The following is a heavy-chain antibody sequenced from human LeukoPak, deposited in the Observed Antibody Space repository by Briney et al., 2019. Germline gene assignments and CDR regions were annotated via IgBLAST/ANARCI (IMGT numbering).Heavy chain of an antibody. CDR1: GFTFSSYE. CDR3: ARYCSGASCYSGVDY. J-gene: IGHJ4*02. CDR2: ISSNGGST. Sequence: GGSLRLSCAASGFTFSSYEMNWVRQAPGRGLEWVSTISSNGGSTYYADSVKGRFTISRDNSKNTLYLQMSSLRAEDTAVYYCARYCSGASCYSGVDYWGQGTLVPVSS. V-gene: IGHV3-23*01. D-gene: IGHD2-15*01.